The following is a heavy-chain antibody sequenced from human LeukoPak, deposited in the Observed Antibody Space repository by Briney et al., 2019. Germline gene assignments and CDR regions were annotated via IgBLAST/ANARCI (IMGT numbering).Heavy chain of an antibody. CDR2: IYHSGRT. CDR1: GGSISSYY. Sequence: PSETLSLTCTVSGGSISSYYWGWIRQPPGKGLEWIGSIYHSGRTFYNPSLKSRVTISVDTSKNQFSLKLTSVTAADTAVYYCARLYPPATRFDYWAQGTLVTVSS. V-gene: IGHV4-38-2*02. J-gene: IGHJ4*02. CDR3: ARLYPPATRFDY. D-gene: IGHD5-24*01.